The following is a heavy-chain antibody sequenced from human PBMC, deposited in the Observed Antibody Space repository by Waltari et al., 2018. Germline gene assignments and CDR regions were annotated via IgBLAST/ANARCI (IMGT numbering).Heavy chain of an antibody. CDR1: GFTFGDYG. D-gene: IGHD2-21*01. Sequence: EVQLVESGGGLVQPGRSLRLSCSASGFTFGDYGVGWVRQAPGKGLEWVGFIKAKFYGGTTEYAASVRGRFTISRDDSKSIAYLQMNSLKTEDTAVYYCNNRISTVDYWGQGTLVTVSS. CDR2: IKAKFYGGTT. CDR3: NNRISTVDY. V-gene: IGHV3-49*04. J-gene: IGHJ4*02.